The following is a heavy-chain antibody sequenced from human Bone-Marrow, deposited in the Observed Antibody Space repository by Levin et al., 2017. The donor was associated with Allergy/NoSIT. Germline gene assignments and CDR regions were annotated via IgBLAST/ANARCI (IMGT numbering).Heavy chain of an antibody. V-gene: IGHV7-4-1*02. D-gene: IGHD3-10*01. CDR3: ARDRYMTLVQEVIIALNWFDP. Sequence: GESLKISCKASGYPFTSYSMNWVRQAPGQGLEWMGWINTNTGNPTYAQDFTGRFVFSLDTSVSTAYLQISSLKAEDTAHYYCARDRYMTLVQEVIIALNWFDPWGQGTLVTVSS. J-gene: IGHJ5*02. CDR2: INTNTGNP. CDR1: GYPFTSYS.